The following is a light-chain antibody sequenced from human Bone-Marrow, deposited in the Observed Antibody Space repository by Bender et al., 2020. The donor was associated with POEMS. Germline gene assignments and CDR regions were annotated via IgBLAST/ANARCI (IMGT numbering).Light chain of an antibody. CDR1: SSNIGAHA. J-gene: IGLJ3*02. CDR3: QSYDSSLSAL. V-gene: IGLV1-47*02. Sequence: QSVLTQPPSASGTPGQRVTISCSGGSSNIGAHAVNWYQHLPGTAPKLLIYSSHRRPSEVPDRFSGSRSGTSASLAISGLRSDDEAHYYCQSYDSSLSALFGGGTYLSVL. CDR2: SSH.